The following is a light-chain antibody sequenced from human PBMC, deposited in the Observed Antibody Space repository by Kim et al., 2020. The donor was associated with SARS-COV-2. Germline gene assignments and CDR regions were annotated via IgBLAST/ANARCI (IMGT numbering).Light chain of an antibody. CDR3: LQDNNYPLG. V-gene: IGKV1-6*01. Sequence: ASGGDRVTITCRAGQDIRNDLAWYQQKPGKAPKLLIYAASTLRSGVPARFSGRRSGTDFTLTVTSLQPEDCGTYYCLQDNNYPLGFGGGTKVDIK. CDR2: AAS. CDR1: QDIRND. J-gene: IGKJ4*01.